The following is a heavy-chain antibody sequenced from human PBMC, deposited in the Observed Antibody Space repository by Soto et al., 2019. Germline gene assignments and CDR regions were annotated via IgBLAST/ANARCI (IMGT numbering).Heavy chain of an antibody. D-gene: IGHD1-26*01. Sequence: GGSLRLSCAASGFPFSSYGMHWVRQAPGKGLEWVAVISYDGSNKYYADSVKGRFTISRDNSKNTLYLQMNSLRAEDTAVYYCAKDGGSGSYTLSLYFDNWGQGTLVTVSS. CDR3: AKDGGSGSYTLSLYFDN. CDR2: ISYDGSNK. CDR1: GFPFSSYG. J-gene: IGHJ4*02. V-gene: IGHV3-30*18.